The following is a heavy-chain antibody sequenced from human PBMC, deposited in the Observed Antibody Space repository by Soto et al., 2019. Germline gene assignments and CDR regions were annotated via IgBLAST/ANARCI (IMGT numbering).Heavy chain of an antibody. CDR3: ASEAIPPL. CDR1: GGSISTYY. CDR2: IYFSGST. V-gene: IGHV4-59*01. Sequence: SETQSLTCSASGGSISTYYWSWIRQPPGKGLEWIGYIYFSGSTSYNPSLKGRVTISVDTSKNQFSLNLSSVTAADTAVYYCASEAIPPLWGQGPMVPVSS. J-gene: IGHJ4*02. D-gene: IGHD2-21*01.